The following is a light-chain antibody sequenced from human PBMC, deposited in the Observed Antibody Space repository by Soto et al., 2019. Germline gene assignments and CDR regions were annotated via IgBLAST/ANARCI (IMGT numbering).Light chain of an antibody. CDR2: DAS. CDR3: HQRYSWPLT. CDR1: QSVTTS. J-gene: IGKJ4*01. V-gene: IGKV3-11*01. Sequence: EIVLTQSPATLSLSPGERATLSCRASQSVTTSLAWYQQKPGQAPRLLIFDASNRATGVPARFSGSGSGTDFTLTSGSLEAEDFAVYYCHQRYSWPLTFGGGTKVEIK.